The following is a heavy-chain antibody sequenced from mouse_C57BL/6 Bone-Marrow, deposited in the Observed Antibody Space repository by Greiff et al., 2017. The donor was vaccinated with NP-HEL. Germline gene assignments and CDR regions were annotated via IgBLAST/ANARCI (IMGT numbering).Heavy chain of an antibody. Sequence: QVQLKESGAELARPGASVKLSCKASGYTFTSYGISWVKQRPGQGLEWIGEIYPRSGNTYYNEKFKGKATLTADKSSSTAYMELRSLTSEDSAVYFCARRGYYYFDYWGQGTTLTVSS. CDR1: GYTFTSYG. CDR2: IYPRSGNT. CDR3: ARRGYYYFDY. J-gene: IGHJ2*01. V-gene: IGHV1-81*01.